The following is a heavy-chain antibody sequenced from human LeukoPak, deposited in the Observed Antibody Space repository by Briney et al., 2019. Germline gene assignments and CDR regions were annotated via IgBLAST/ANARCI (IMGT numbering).Heavy chain of an antibody. V-gene: IGHV3-30-3*01. CDR3: AREPDSSGYYYQYYYYYGMDV. CDR2: ISYDGSNK. J-gene: IGHJ6*02. CDR1: GFTFSSCA. D-gene: IGHD3-22*01. Sequence: GGSLRLSCAASGFTFSSCAMHWVRQAPGKGLEWVAVISYDGSNKYYADSVKGRFTISRDNSKNTLYLQMNSLRAEDTAVYYCAREPDSSGYYYQYYYYYGMDVWGQGTTVTVSS.